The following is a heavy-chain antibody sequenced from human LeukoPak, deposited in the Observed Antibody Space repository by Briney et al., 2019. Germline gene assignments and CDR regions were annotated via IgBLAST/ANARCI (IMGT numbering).Heavy chain of an antibody. CDR3: ARDWGVDS. J-gene: IGHJ4*02. V-gene: IGHV3-30*03. CDR2: TSYDESNK. Sequence: GGSLRLSCAASGFTFSHYGMHWVRQAPGKGLEWVAVTSYDESNKYYADSVKGRFTISRDNSNNALYLQMNSLRPEDTAVYYCARDWGVDSWGQGTLVTVSS. CDR1: GFTFSHYG. D-gene: IGHD3-10*01.